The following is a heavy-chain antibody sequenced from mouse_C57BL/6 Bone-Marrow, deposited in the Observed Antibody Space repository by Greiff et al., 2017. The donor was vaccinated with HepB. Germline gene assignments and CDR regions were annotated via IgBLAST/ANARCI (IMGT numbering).Heavy chain of an antibody. CDR3: TPFFAY. CDR2: IDPENGDT. J-gene: IGHJ3*01. Sequence: EVMLVESGAELVRPGASVKLSCTASGFNIKDDYMHWVKQRPEQGLEWIGWIDPENGDTEYASKFQGKATITADTSSNTAYLQLSSLTSEDTAVYYCTPFFAYWGQGTLVTVSA. V-gene: IGHV14-4*01. CDR1: GFNIKDDY.